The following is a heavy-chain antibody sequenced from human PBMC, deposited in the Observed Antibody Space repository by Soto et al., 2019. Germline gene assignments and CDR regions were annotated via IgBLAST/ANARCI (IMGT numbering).Heavy chain of an antibody. CDR3: ARGGGFIAGDMVWFDP. CDR1: GGSFSGYY. Sequence: ETLSLTCAVYGGSFSGYYWSWIRQPPGKGLEWIGEINHRGTINYNPSLRSRVTISVDTSKNEFSLKLSSVTAADTAVYYCARGGGFIAGDMVWFDPWGQGTLVTVSS. J-gene: IGHJ5*02. D-gene: IGHD6-13*01. CDR2: INHRGTI. V-gene: IGHV4-34*01.